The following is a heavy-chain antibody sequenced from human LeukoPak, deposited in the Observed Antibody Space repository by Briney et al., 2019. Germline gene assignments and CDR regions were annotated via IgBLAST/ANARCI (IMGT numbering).Heavy chain of an antibody. D-gene: IGHD4-17*01. CDR3: ERTGMGDYVRFPNDY. J-gene: IGHJ4*02. CDR1: GFTFSSYP. CDR2: ISGGGGCK. V-gene: IGHV3-23*01. Sequence: PGGPLTLSCRACGFTFSSYPMMWPRESPGRALEWVSFISGGGGCKYYADYVKGRFTISRDNYKNKLYMQMNSLRAEDAALYYCERTGMGDYVRFPNDYWGKGTLVTVCS.